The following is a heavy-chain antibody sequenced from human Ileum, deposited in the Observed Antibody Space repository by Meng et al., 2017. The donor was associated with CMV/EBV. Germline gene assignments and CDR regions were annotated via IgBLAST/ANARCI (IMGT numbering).Heavy chain of an antibody. V-gene: IGHV3-49*04. Sequence: GESLKVSCTASGFTSGDSAMTWVRQAQGKGLEWVGSVRSKAYGGTTDYAASVKGRFTIPRDDSKVIAYLQMNSLKTEDTAVYYCTLSGESLFDYWGQGTLVTVSS. D-gene: IGHD3-10*01. CDR1: GFTSGDSA. CDR3: TLSGESLFDY. CDR2: VRSKAYGGTT. J-gene: IGHJ4*02.